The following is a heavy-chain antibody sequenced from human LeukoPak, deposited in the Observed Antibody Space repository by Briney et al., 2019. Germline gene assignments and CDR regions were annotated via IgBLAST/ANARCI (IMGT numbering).Heavy chain of an antibody. V-gene: IGHV3-30*18. CDR1: GFTFSSYG. CDR2: TSYDGSNK. J-gene: IGHJ4*02. D-gene: IGHD3-10*01. Sequence: GRSLRLSCAASGFTFSSYGMHWVRQAPGKGLEWVALTSYDGSNKDYADSVKGRFTISRDNSKNTLFLQMNSLRAEDTAVYYCAKHRPVLLWFGEADYWGQGTLVTVSS. CDR3: AKHRPVLLWFGEADY.